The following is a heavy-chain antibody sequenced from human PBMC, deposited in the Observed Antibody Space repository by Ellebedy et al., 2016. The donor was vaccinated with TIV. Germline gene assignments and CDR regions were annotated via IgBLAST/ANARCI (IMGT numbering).Heavy chain of an antibody. V-gene: IGHV3-74*01. Sequence: GESLKISCVASGFTFGRYWMHWVRQAPGNKLVWVSRIKSDGSGTTYADSVKGRFTTSRDNARNTLCLQMNSLRGEDTAVYFCARDRGDYSISGPWGQGTLVTVSS. CDR2: IKSDGSGT. CDR1: GFTFGRYW. D-gene: IGHD4-11*01. J-gene: IGHJ5*02. CDR3: ARDRGDYSISGP.